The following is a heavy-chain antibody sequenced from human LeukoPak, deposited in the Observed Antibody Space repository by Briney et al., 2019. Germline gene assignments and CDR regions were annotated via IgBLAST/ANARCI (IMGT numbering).Heavy chain of an antibody. Sequence: SETLSLTCTVSGGSISSYYWSWIRQPPGKGLEWIGYIYYSGSTNYNPSLKSRVTISVDTSKNQFSLKLSSVTAADTAVYYCARQSGYCSSTSCLDYWGQGTLVTVSS. J-gene: IGHJ4*02. CDR3: ARQSGYCSSTSCLDY. CDR1: GGSISSYY. V-gene: IGHV4-59*08. CDR2: IYYSGST. D-gene: IGHD2-2*01.